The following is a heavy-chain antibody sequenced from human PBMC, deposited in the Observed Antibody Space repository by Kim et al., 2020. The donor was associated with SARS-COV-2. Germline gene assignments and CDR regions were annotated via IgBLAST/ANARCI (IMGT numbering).Heavy chain of an antibody. J-gene: IGHJ5*02. V-gene: IGHV3-11*05. CDR3: ARVALGSSSWYWFDP. Sequence: DSVEGRFTISRDNAKNALFLQKNSLGAEDTAVYYCARVALGSSSWYWFDPWGQGTLVTVSS. D-gene: IGHD6-13*01.